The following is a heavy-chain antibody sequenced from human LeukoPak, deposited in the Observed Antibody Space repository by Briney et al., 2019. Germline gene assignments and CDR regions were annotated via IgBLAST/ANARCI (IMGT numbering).Heavy chain of an antibody. J-gene: IGHJ4*02. CDR2: ISSSSSYI. D-gene: IGHD3-16*02. CDR1: GFTFSSYR. V-gene: IGHV3-21*01. CDR3: ARDYDYVWGSYRSDYFDY. Sequence: GGSLRLSCAASGFTFSSYRMNWVRQAPGKGLEWVSSISSSSSYIYYADSVKGRFTISRDNAKNSLYLQMNSLRAEDTAVYYCARDYDYVWGSYRSDYFDYWGQGTLVTVSS.